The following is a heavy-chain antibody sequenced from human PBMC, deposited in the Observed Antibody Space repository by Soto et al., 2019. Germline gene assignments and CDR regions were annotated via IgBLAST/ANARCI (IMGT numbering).Heavy chain of an antibody. Sequence: ASVKVSCKASGYTFTSYGISWVRQAPGQGLEWMGWISAYNGNTNYAQKLQGRVTMTTDTSTSTAYMELRSLRSDDTAVYYCACAPFGSNYYYMDVWGKGSTVTVSS. D-gene: IGHD3-10*01. CDR1: GYTFTSYG. CDR2: ISAYNGNT. J-gene: IGHJ6*03. CDR3: ACAPFGSNYYYMDV. V-gene: IGHV1-18*01.